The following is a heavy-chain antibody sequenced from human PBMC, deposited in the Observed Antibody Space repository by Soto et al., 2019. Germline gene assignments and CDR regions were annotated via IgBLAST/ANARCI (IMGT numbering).Heavy chain of an antibody. CDR1: SGSISSSSYY. CDR2: IYYSGST. V-gene: IGHV4-39*01. Sequence: SETLSLTYTVSSGSISSSSYYWGWIRQPPGKGLEWIGSIYYSGSTYYNPSLKSRVTICVDTSKNQFSLKLSSVTAADTAVYYCARHLTTVVNYYYYYVMDVWGQGTTVTVSS. CDR3: ARHLTTVVNYYYYYVMDV. D-gene: IGHD4-17*01. J-gene: IGHJ6*02.